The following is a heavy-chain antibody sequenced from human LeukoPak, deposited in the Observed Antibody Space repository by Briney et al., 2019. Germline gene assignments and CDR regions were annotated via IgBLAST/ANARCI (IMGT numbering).Heavy chain of an antibody. V-gene: IGHV3-48*04. CDR3: ATDRVTATTYDY. J-gene: IGHJ4*02. CDR2: ISRSSSTI. CDR1: GFTFSSYT. D-gene: IGHD1-14*01. Sequence: GGSLRLSCAASGFTFSSYTMNWVRQAPGKGLEWISYISRSSSTIYYADSVKGRFTISRDNAKNSLYLQMNSLRAEDTAVYFCATDRVTATTYDYWGQGTLVTVSS.